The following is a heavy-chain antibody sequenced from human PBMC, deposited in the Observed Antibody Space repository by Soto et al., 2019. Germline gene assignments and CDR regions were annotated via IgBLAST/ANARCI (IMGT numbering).Heavy chain of an antibody. CDR1: GGSISSYY. J-gene: IGHJ6*03. Sequence: SETLSLTCTVSGGSISSYYWSWIRQPPGKGLEWIGYIYYSGSTNYNPSLKSRVTISVDTSKNQFSLKLSSGTAADTAVYYCARDPTVLRFLESPPNDVMDVWGKGTTVTVSS. D-gene: IGHD3-3*01. CDR2: IYYSGST. CDR3: ARDPTVLRFLESPPNDVMDV. V-gene: IGHV4-59*01.